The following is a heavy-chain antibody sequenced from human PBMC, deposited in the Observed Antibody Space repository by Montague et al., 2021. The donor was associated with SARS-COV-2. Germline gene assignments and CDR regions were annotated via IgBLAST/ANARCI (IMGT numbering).Heavy chain of an antibody. J-gene: IGHJ6*02. CDR3: ARGEWLRGGMDV. CDR2: VFDSGST. Sequence: SETLSLTCTVSGGSISSYYWSWIRQPPGNGLEWIGHVFDSGSTNYNPSLKSRVTISVDTSENQFSLKLSSVTAADTAAFYCARGEWLRGGMDVWGQGTTVTVSS. V-gene: IGHV4-59*13. CDR1: GGSISSYY. D-gene: IGHD5-12*01.